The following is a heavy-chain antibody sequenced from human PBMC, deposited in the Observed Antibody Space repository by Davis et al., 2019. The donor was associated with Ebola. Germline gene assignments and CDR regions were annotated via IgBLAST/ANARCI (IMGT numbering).Heavy chain of an antibody. Sequence: ASVKVSCKASGYTFTSYAMHWVRQAPGQRLEWMGWINAGNGNTKYSQKFQGRVTITRDTSASTAYMELSSLRSEDTAVYYCARGRDGLGNAFDIWGQGTMVTVSS. CDR3: ARGRDGLGNAFDI. V-gene: IGHV1-3*01. CDR1: GYTFTSYA. CDR2: INAGNGNT. D-gene: IGHD5-24*01. J-gene: IGHJ3*02.